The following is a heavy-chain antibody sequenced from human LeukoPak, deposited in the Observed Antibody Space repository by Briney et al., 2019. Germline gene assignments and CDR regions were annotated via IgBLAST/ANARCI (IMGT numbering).Heavy chain of an antibody. V-gene: IGHV4-39*01. CDR3: ARAAPHIDY. Sequence: NSSETLSLTCTVSGGSISSSSHYWGWIRQPPGKGLEWIGSIYYSGSTYYNPSLKSRVTISVDTSKNQFSLKLSSVTAADTAVYYCARAAPHIDYWGQGTLVTVSS. CDR2: IYYSGST. J-gene: IGHJ4*02. CDR1: GGSISSSSHY.